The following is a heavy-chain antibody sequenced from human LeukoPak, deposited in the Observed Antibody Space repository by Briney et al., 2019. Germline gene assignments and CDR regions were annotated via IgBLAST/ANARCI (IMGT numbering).Heavy chain of an antibody. CDR2: IYYSGST. D-gene: IGHD3-16*02. V-gene: IGHV4-31*03. CDR3: ARTYYDYVWGSYRPWYFDY. J-gene: IGHJ4*02. Sequence: SQTLSLTCTVSGGSISSGGYYWSWIRQHPGKGLEWIGYIYYSGSTYYNPSLKSRVTISVDTSKNQFSLKLSSVTAADTAVYYCARTYYDYVWGSYRPWYFDYWGQGTLGTVSS. CDR1: GGSISSGGYY.